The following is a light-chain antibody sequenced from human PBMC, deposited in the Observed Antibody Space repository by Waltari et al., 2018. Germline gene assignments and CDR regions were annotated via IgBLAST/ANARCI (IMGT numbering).Light chain of an antibody. J-gene: IGLJ3*02. Sequence: NFLLTQPHSVSGSPGGTVTISCTRSGGSIANNYVQWYQQRPGRSPTTLIDEDSERPSGFLPRSSGAIDSSSNYSSLTISGLKTEDEGDYYCQSYDTINVVFGGGTRLTVL. CDR3: QSYDTINVV. V-gene: IGLV6-57*01. CDR2: EDS. CDR1: GGSIANNY.